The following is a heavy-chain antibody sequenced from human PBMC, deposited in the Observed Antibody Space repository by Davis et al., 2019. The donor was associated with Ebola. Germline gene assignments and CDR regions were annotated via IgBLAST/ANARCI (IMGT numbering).Heavy chain of an antibody. D-gene: IGHD2-15*01. Sequence: GESLKISCKASGYSFTSYWIGWVRQMPGKGLEWMGIIYPGDSDTRYSPSFQGQVTISADRSMKTAFLQWSSLKASDSGMYYCASLRRTISGMDDGFDIWGQGTMVTVSS. CDR1: GYSFTSYW. CDR3: ASLRRTISGMDDGFDI. CDR2: IYPGDSDT. V-gene: IGHV5-51*01. J-gene: IGHJ3*02.